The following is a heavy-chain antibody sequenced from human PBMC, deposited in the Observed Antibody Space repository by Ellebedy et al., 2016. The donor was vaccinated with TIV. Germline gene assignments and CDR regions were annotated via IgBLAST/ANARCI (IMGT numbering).Heavy chain of an antibody. CDR2: ISYDGSNK. CDR1: EFTFSSYG. J-gene: IGHJ4*02. V-gene: IGHV3-30*18. D-gene: IGHD4-17*01. CDR3: AKDWTTGGRFFDY. Sequence: GESLKISCAASEFTFSSYGMHWVRQALGKGLEWVAVISYDGSNKYYADSVKSRFTISRDNSKNTLYLQMNSLRAEDTAVYYCAKDWTTGGRFFDYWGQGTLVTVSS.